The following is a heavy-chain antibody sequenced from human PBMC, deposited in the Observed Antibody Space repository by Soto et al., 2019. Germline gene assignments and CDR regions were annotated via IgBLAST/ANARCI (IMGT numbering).Heavy chain of an antibody. J-gene: IGHJ4*02. Sequence: EVQLVESGGGLVQPGGSLRLSCAASGFTFSGYNMNWVRQAPGKGLEWVSYISSSSGTIYYADSVKGRFTISRDNAKNSLYLQMNSLRAEGTAVYYCAKPRGYYDSSGYPTPDYWGQGTLVTVSS. CDR3: AKPRGYYDSSGYPTPDY. CDR2: ISSSSGTI. D-gene: IGHD3-22*01. CDR1: GFTFSGYN. V-gene: IGHV3-48*01.